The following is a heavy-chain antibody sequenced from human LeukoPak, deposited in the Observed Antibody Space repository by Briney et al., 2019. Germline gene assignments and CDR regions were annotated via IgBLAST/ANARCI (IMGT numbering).Heavy chain of an antibody. J-gene: IGHJ6*02. Sequence: PGGSLRLSCSASGFTFSSYAMHWVRQAPGKGLEYVSAISSNGGSTYYADSVKGGFTISRDNSKNTLYLQMSSLRAEDTAVYYCVKDVDSSGWPYYYYGMDVWGQGTTVTVSS. CDR3: VKDVDSSGWPYYYYGMDV. CDR2: ISSNGGST. V-gene: IGHV3-64D*06. CDR1: GFTFSSYA. D-gene: IGHD6-19*01.